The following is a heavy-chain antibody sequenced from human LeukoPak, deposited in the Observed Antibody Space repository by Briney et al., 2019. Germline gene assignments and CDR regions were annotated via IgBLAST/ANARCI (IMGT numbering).Heavy chain of an antibody. Sequence: SETLSLTCTVSGGSISSGSYYWSWIRQPAGKGLEWIGRIYTSGSTNYNPSLKSRVTISVDTSKNQFSLKLSSVTAADTAVYYCARRKVSTVTTMGGFDYWGQGTLVTVSS. CDR2: IYTSGST. CDR3: ARRKVSTVTTMGGFDY. CDR1: GGSISSGSYY. J-gene: IGHJ4*02. V-gene: IGHV4-61*02. D-gene: IGHD4-17*01.